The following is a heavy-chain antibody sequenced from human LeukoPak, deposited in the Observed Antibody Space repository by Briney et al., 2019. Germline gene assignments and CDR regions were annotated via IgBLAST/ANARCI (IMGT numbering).Heavy chain of an antibody. CDR3: ARGSAHPRPFKYCSSTSCSSLNWFDP. J-gene: IGHJ5*02. CDR1: GGSFSGYY. D-gene: IGHD2-2*01. V-gene: IGHV4-34*01. Sequence: PSETLSLTCAVYGGSFSGYYWSWIRQPPGKGLEWIGEINHSGSTNYNPSLKSRVTISVDTSKNQFSLKLSSVTAADTAVYYCARGSAHPRPFKYCSSTSCSSLNWFDPWGQGTLVTVSS. CDR2: INHSGST.